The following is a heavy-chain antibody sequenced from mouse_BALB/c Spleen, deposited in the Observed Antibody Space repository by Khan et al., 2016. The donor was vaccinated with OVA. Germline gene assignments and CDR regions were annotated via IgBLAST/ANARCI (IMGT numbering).Heavy chain of an antibody. CDR1: GFTFSSYG. V-gene: IGHV5-6-3*01. J-gene: IGHJ2*01. CDR3: ARMARTIN. Sequence: EVQLVESGGGLVQPGGSLKLSCAASGFTFSSYGMSWVRQTPDKRLELVATINSNGGSTYYPDSVKGPFTISRDNAKNTLYLQMSSLKSEDTAMYYCARMARTINWGQGTTLTVSS. CDR2: INSNGGST.